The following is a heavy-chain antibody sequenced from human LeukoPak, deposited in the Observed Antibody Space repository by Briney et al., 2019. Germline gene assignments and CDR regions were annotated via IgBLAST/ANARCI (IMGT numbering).Heavy chain of an antibody. CDR2: IYYSGST. Sequence: PSETLSLTCAVSGGSISSSSYYWGWIRQPPGKGLEWIGSIYYSGSTYYNPSLKSRVTISVDTSKNQFSLKLSSVTAADTAVYYCARGEHDYGDSVVFDPWGQGTLVTVSS. CDR3: ARGEHDYGDSVVFDP. J-gene: IGHJ5*02. D-gene: IGHD4-17*01. V-gene: IGHV4-39*07. CDR1: GGSISSSSYY.